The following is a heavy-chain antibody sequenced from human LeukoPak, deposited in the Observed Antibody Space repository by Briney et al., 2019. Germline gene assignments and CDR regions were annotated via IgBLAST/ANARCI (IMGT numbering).Heavy chain of an antibody. Sequence: SETLSLTCTVSGGSISSSSYYWGWIRQPPGKGLEWIGSIYYSGSTYHNPSLKSRVTISVDTSKNQFSLKLSSVTAADTAVYYCAVGASPGFDYWGQGTLVTVSS. CDR2: IYYSGST. CDR1: GGSISSSSYY. J-gene: IGHJ4*02. V-gene: IGHV4-39*07. CDR3: AVGASPGFDY.